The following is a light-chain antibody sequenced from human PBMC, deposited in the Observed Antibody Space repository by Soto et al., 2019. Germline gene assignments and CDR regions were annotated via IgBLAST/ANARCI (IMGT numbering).Light chain of an antibody. CDR3: QQYGISPSPQT. Sequence: EIVLTQSPGTLSLSPGERATLSCRASQSVSSSYLAWYQQKPGQPPRLLIYGASSRATGIPDRFSGSGSGTDFTLTISRLVPEDFAVYYCQQYGISPSPQTFGQGTKVEIK. CDR1: QSVSSSY. CDR2: GAS. J-gene: IGKJ1*01. V-gene: IGKV3-20*01.